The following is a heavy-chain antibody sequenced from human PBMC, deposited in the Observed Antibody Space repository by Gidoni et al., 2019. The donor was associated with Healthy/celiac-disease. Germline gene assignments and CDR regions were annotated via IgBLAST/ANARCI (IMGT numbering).Heavy chain of an antibody. CDR1: GGSISSSSYC. J-gene: IGHJ5*02. CDR3: ARHRIVVVPAAMGWFDP. CDR2: IYYSGLT. V-gene: IGHV4-39*01. D-gene: IGHD2-2*01. Sequence: QLQLQESGPGLVKPSETLSLTCTVSGGSISSSSYCWGWIRQPPGKGLEWIGSIYYSGLTYYNQSLKSRVTISVDTSKNQFSLKLSSVTAADTAVYYCARHRIVVVPAAMGWFDPWGQGTLVTVSS.